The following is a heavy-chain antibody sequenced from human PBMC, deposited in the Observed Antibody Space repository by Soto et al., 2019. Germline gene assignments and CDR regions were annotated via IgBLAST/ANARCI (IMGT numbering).Heavy chain of an antibody. CDR2: ISNRGDT. V-gene: IGHV3-66*01. D-gene: IGHD2-15*01. J-gene: IGHJ3*02. CDR1: GFIVSDTY. CDR3: AREPRYCRGGSCSITGDDYDI. Sequence: PGVSLRLSCTASGFIVSDTYVNWVRQAPGKGLEWVSVISNRGDTHYADSVRGRFSLSRDISDNTLHLQMNNLRVEDTAVYYCAREPRYCRGGSCSITGDDYDIWGQGTMVTVSS.